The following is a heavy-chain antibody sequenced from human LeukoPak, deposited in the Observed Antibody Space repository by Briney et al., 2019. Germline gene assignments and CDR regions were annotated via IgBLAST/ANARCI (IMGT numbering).Heavy chain of an antibody. CDR1: GFTFSSYS. J-gene: IGHJ4*02. CDR3: ARDPMYYYDSSGYDY. Sequence: GGFLRLSCAASGFTFSSYSTNWVRQAPGKGLEWVSSISSSSSYIYYADSVKGRFTISRDNAKNSLYLQMNSLRAEDTAVYYCARDPMYYYDSSGYDYWGQGTLVTVSS. CDR2: ISSSSSYI. V-gene: IGHV3-21*01. D-gene: IGHD3-22*01.